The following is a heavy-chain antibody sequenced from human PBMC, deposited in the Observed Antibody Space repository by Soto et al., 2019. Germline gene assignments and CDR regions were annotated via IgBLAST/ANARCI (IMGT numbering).Heavy chain of an antibody. D-gene: IGHD3-10*01. V-gene: IGHV6-1*01. CDR2: TYYRSKWYN. Sequence: SQTLSLTCAISGDSVSSNSAAWNWIRQSPSRGLEWLGRTYYRSKWYNDYAVSVKSRITINPDTSKNQFSLQLNSVTPEDTAVYYCASCEGILLGAGHYYYGMDVWGQGTTVTVSS. CDR1: GDSVSSNSAA. J-gene: IGHJ6*02. CDR3: ASCEGILLGAGHYYYGMDV.